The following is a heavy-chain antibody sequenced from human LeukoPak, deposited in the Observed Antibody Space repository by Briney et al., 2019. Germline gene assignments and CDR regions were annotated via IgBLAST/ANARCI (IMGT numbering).Heavy chain of an antibody. CDR1: GGSISSDSHY. CDR3: ARVIYYDSSGYYVDY. J-gene: IGHJ4*02. CDR2: IYYSGST. Sequence: PSETLSLTCTVSGGSISSDSHYWGWIRQTPGKGLEWIGYIYYSGSTYYNPSLKSRVTISVDTSKNQFSLKLSSVTAADTAVYYCARVIYYDSSGYYVDYWGQGTLVTVSS. V-gene: IGHV4-31*03. D-gene: IGHD3-22*01.